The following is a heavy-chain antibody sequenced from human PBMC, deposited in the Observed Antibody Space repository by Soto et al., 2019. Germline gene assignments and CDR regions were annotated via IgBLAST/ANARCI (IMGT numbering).Heavy chain of an antibody. J-gene: IGHJ6*03. CDR2: IYYSGST. CDR3: AGVVRYFDWSLQSGPGGFRNYYYMDV. CDR1: GGSISSYY. V-gene: IGHV4-59*01. Sequence: SETLSLTCTVSGGSISSYYWSWIRQPPGKGLEWIGYIYYSGSTNYNPSLKSRVPISVDTSKNQFSLKLSSVTAAETAVYYWAGVVRYFDWSLQSGPGGFRNYYYMDVWGKGTTVTVSS. D-gene: IGHD3-9*01.